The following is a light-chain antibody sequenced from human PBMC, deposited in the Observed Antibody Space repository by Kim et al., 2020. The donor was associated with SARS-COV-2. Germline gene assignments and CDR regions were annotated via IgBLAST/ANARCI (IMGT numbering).Light chain of an antibody. V-gene: IGLV3-1*01. Sequence: SVSPGQTASITCSGDKLGDKYASWYQQKPGQSPVLVIYQDSKRPSGIPERFSGSNSGNTATLTISGTQAMDEADYYCQAWDSSTVVFGGGTKVTVL. CDR1: KLGDKY. J-gene: IGLJ2*01. CDR3: QAWDSSTVV. CDR2: QDS.